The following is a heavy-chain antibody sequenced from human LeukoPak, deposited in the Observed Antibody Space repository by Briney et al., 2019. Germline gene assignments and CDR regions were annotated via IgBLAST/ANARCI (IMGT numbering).Heavy chain of an antibody. J-gene: IGHJ6*02. Sequence: SVKVSCKASGGTFNTYAITWVRQAPGQGLEWMGRIIPILDAADSAQKFQGRLTISADKSTSTAYMELSSLRSEDTAVYYCARGYSSSWYNLRMDYYYYGMDVWGQGTTVTVSS. D-gene: IGHD6-13*01. V-gene: IGHV1-69*04. CDR3: ARGYSSSWYNLRMDYYYYGMDV. CDR1: GGTFNTYA. CDR2: IIPILDAA.